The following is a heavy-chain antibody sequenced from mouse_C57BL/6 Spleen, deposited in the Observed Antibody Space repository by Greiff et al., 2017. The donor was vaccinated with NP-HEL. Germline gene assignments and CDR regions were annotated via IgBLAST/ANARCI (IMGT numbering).Heavy chain of an antibody. Sequence: VQLVESGPGLVAPSQSLSITCTVSGFSLTSYGVDWVRQSPGKGLEWLGVIWGVGSTNYNSALKSRLSISKDNSKSQVFLKMNSLQTDDTAMYYCASDYYGSPFAYWGQGTLVTVSA. D-gene: IGHD1-1*01. CDR2: IWGVGST. CDR3: ASDYYGSPFAY. V-gene: IGHV2-6*01. J-gene: IGHJ3*01. CDR1: GFSLTSYG.